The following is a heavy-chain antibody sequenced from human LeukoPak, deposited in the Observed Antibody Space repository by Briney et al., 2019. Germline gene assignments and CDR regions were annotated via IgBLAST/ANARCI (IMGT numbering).Heavy chain of an antibody. D-gene: IGHD1-7*01. CDR1: GFNFSTYA. J-gene: IGHJ6*02. V-gene: IGHV3-30*04. Sequence: PGGSLRLSCAASGFNFSTYAMHWVRQAPGKGLEWVAVISYDGSNKYYAASVKGRFTISRDKFKNTLWLQMNSLRAEDTAVYYCARRYNWNYGRFGLDVWGQGTTVIVSS. CDR2: ISYDGSNK. CDR3: ARRYNWNYGRFGLDV.